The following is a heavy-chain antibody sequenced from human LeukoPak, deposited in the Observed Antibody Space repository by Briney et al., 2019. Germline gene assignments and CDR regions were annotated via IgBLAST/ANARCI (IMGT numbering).Heavy chain of an antibody. V-gene: IGHV3-53*01. CDR3: ASLSSGWTKH. J-gene: IGHJ4*02. CDR1: GFTVSSNY. CDR2: IYSSGST. D-gene: IGHD6-19*01. Sequence: GGSLRLSCAASGFTVSSNYMSWVRQAPGKGLEWVSVIYSSGSTYYADSVKGRFTISRDNSKNTLYLQMNSLRAEDTAVYYCASLSSGWTKHWGQGTLVTVSS.